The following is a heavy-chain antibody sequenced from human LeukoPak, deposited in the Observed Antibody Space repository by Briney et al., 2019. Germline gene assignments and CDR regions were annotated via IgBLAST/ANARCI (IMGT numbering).Heavy chain of an antibody. CDR3: ARDRYSVVAYPFDY. J-gene: IGHJ4*02. CDR2: ISSSSSYI. Sequence: GGSLRLSCAASGFTFSSYSMNWVRQAPGKGLEWVSSISSSSSYIYYADSVKGRFTISRDNAKNSLYLPMNSLRAEDTAVYYCARDRYSVVAYPFDYWGQGTLVTVSS. CDR1: GFTFSSYS. V-gene: IGHV3-21*01. D-gene: IGHD2-15*01.